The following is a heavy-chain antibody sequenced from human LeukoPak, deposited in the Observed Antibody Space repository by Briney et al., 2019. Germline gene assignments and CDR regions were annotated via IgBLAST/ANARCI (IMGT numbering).Heavy chain of an antibody. CDR3: ARSNQADDY. Sequence: GGSLRLSCAASGFTFSSYAMNWVRQAPGKGLEWVSTISGSGGSKHYADSVEGRFTISRDNAKNTLYLQMDSLRAEDTGVYYCARSNQADDYWGQGTLVTVSS. J-gene: IGHJ4*02. CDR2: ISGSGGSK. D-gene: IGHD1-14*01. CDR1: GFTFSSYA. V-gene: IGHV3-23*01.